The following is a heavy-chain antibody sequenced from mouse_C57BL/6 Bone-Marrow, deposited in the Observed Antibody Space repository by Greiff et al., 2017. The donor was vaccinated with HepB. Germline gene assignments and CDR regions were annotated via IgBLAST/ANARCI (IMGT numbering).Heavy chain of an antibody. V-gene: IGHV1-7*01. CDR1: GYTFTSYG. CDR2: INPSSGYT. Sequence: VQGVESGAELARPGASVKLSCKASGYTFTSYGISWVKQRTGQGLEWIGYINPSSGYTKYNQKFKDKATLTADKSSSTAYMQLSSLTYEDSAVYYCAKLIPVRGAMDYWGQGTSVTVSS. D-gene: IGHD2-14*01. J-gene: IGHJ4*01. CDR3: AKLIPVRGAMDY.